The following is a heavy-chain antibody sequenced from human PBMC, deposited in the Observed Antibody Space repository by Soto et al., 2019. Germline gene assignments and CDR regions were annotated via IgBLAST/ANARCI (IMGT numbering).Heavy chain of an antibody. D-gene: IGHD2-2*02. V-gene: IGHV4-31*03. J-gene: IGHJ5*02. Sequence: QVQLQESGPGLVKPSQTLYLTCTVSGGSISSGHYYWSWIRQHPGKGLEWIGYIHYSGSTYYNPSLKSRLSISVDTSKNQFSLKLSSVTAADTAVYYCARLYDPENWFDPWGQGTLVTVSS. CDR2: IHYSGST. CDR1: GGSISSGHYY. CDR3: ARLYDPENWFDP.